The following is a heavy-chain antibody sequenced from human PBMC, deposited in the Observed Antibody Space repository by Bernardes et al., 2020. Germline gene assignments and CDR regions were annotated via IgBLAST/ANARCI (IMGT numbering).Heavy chain of an antibody. CDR2: IYWDDEE. CDR3: AHSRERESGDDWGNFYYYGMDV. V-gene: IGHV2-5*02. CDR1: GFSLNSSGVG. J-gene: IGHJ6*04. Sequence: SGPTLVKPTQTLTLTCFLSGFSLNSSGVGVGWIRQPPGKALEWLALIYWDDEERYSPSLRSRLTVTKDTSKNQVVLTMTNMDPVDTGTYYCAHSRERESGDDWGNFYYYGMDVWGKGTTVTVSS. D-gene: IGHD3-16*01.